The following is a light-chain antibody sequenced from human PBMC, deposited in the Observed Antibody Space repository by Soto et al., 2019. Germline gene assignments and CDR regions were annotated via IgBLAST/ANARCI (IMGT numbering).Light chain of an antibody. CDR3: SSYTLTTTL. Sequence: QSALTQPASVSGSPGQSITISCSGGLGIYNYVSWYQQHPGRVPKLLIFEVSNRPSGIPDRFSGSKSGDTASLTISGLQTEDAADHYCSSYTLTTTLFGGGTKVTVL. J-gene: IGLJ2*01. CDR2: EVS. V-gene: IGLV2-14*01. CDR1: LGIYNY.